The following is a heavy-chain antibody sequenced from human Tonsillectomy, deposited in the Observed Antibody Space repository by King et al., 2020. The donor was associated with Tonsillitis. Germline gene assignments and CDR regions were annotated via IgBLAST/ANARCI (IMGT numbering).Heavy chain of an antibody. V-gene: IGHV3-30*03. D-gene: IGHD2-15*01. CDR1: GFTFSSYG. CDR3: AGYCSGGSCNGAYYYYGRDV. Sequence: VQLVESGGGVVQPGRSLRLSCAASGFTFSSYGMHWVRQAPGKGLEGVAVISYDGSNKYYADSVKGRFTISRDNSKNTLYLQMNSLRAEDTAVYYCAGYCSGGSCNGAYYYYGRDVGGQGTTVTVSS. J-gene: IGHJ6*01. CDR2: ISYDGSNK.